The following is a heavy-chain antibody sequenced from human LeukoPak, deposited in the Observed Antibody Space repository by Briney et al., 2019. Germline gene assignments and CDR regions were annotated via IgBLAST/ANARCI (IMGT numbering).Heavy chain of an antibody. CDR3: ARGGTLDAFDI. D-gene: IGHD1-7*01. Sequence: PSETLSLTCAVSGYSISSGYYWGWIRPPPGKGLEWIGSIYHSGSTYYNPSLKSRVTISVDTSKNQFSLKLSSVTAADTAVYYCARGGTLDAFDIWGQGTMVTVSS. J-gene: IGHJ3*02. V-gene: IGHV4-38-2*01. CDR2: IYHSGST. CDR1: GYSISSGYY.